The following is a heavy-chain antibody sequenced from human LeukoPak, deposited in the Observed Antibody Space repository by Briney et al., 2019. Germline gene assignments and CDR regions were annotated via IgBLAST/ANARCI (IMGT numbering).Heavy chain of an antibody. J-gene: IGHJ4*02. V-gene: IGHV4-59*01. D-gene: IGHD6-13*01. CDR2: IYYSGST. CDR1: GGSISSYY. Sequence: SETLSLTCTVSGGSISSYYWSWIRQPPGKGLEWIGYIYYSGSTNYNPSLKSRVTISVDTSKNQFSLKLSSVTAADTAVYYCARVHSSSWYVKWGQGTLVTASS. CDR3: ARVHSSSWYVK.